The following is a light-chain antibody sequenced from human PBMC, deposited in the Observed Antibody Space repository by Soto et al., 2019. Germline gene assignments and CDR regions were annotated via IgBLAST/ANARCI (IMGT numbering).Light chain of an antibody. Sequence: QSVLTQPSSVSGSPGQAITISCTGTSSDVGGYKYVSWYQQHPDKAPKLIIFEVSNRPSGISSRFSGSKSGNTASLTISGLQAEDEADYYCASYTSSSTSVIFGSGTKWTVL. CDR2: EVS. CDR3: ASYTSSSTSVI. CDR1: SSDVGGYKY. J-gene: IGLJ2*01. V-gene: IGLV2-14*01.